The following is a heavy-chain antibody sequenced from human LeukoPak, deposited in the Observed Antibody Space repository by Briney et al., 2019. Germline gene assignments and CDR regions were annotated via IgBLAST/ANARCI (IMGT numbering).Heavy chain of an antibody. CDR2: INPSGGST. J-gene: IGHJ4*02. CDR1: GYTFTSYY. Sequence: GASVKVSCKASGYTFTSYYMHWVRPAPGQGLAWMGIINPSGGSTSYAQKFQGRVTMTRDTSTSTVYMELSSLRSEDTAVYYCARDLGRWGYCSSTSCYMFDYWGQGTLVTVSS. CDR3: ARDLGRWGYCSSTSCYMFDY. V-gene: IGHV1-46*01. D-gene: IGHD2-2*02.